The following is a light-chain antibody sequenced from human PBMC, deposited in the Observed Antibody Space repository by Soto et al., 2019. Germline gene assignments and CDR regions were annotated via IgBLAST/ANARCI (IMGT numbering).Light chain of an antibody. CDR1: SSDVGGYNY. V-gene: IGLV2-14*01. CDR3: SSYTSSSTLV. J-gene: IGLJ1*01. CDR2: AVS. Sequence: QSALTQPASVSGSPGQSITLSCTGTSSDVGGYNYVSWYQQHPGKAPKLMIYAVSNRPSGVSNRFSGSKSGNTASLTISGLQAEDEADYYCSSYTSSSTLVFGTGTKVTVL.